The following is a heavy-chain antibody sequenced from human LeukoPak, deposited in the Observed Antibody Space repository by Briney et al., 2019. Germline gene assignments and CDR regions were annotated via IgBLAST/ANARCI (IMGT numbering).Heavy chain of an antibody. CDR1: GFTLSDSW. D-gene: IGHD3-16*01. J-gene: IGHJ6*02. CDR3: ATYTHWVAGDV. CDR2: MNQDGSEK. V-gene: IGHV3-7*01. Sequence: GGSLRLSCAASGFTLSDSWMSWARQAPGKGLEWVANMNQDGSEKDYVDSVKGRFTISRDDARNSLYLQMGSLRAEDTAVYYCATYTHWVAGDVWGQGTTVTVSS.